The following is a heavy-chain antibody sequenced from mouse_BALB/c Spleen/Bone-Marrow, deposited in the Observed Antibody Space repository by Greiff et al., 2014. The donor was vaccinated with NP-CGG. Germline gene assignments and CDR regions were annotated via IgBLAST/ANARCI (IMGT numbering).Heavy chain of an antibody. J-gene: IGHJ1*01. CDR1: GFTFSSFG. V-gene: IGHV5-17*02. CDR2: ISSGSSTI. Sequence: VQLKESGGGLVQPGGSWKLSCAASGFTFSSFGMHWVRQAPEKGLEWVAYISSGSSTIYYADTVKGRFTISRDNPKNTLFLQMTSLRSEDTAMYYCARWGGYFDVWGAGTTVTVSS. CDR3: ARWGGYFDV.